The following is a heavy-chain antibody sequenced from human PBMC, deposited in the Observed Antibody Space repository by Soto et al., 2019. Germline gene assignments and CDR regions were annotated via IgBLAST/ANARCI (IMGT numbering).Heavy chain of an antibody. J-gene: IGHJ4*02. Sequence: QVQLQESGPGLVKPSQTLSLTCTVSGDSISSGGYYWVWIRQHPDKGLEWIGYINYRGDAHYNPSLKSRVTTSGDTSTNQFSLRLSSVSAADTAVYYCARATNLVYFDYWGQGTLVTVSS. CDR3: ARATNLVYFDY. CDR2: INYRGDA. CDR1: GDSISSGGYY. D-gene: IGHD6-13*01. V-gene: IGHV4-31*03.